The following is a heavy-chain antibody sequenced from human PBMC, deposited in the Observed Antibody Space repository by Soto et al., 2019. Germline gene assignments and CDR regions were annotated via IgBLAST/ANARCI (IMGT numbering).Heavy chain of an antibody. CDR2: IKQDGSEK. Sequence: GGSLRLSWAASGFTFSSYWMSWVRQAPGKGLEWVANIKQDGSEKYYVDSVKGRFTISRDNAKNSLYLQMNSLRAEDTAVYYCARGGETTWDISGLDAFDIWGQGTMVTVSS. CDR1: GFTFSSYW. J-gene: IGHJ3*02. D-gene: IGHD6-19*01. CDR3: ARGGETTWDISGLDAFDI. V-gene: IGHV3-7*03.